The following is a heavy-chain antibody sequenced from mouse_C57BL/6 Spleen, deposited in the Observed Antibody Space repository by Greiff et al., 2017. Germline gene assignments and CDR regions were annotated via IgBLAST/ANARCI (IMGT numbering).Heavy chain of an antibody. Sequence: DVKLVESGGGLVKPGGSLKLSCAASGFTFSDYGMHWVRQAPEKGLEWVAYISSGSSTFYYADTVKGRFTISRDNAKNTLFLQMTSLRSEDTAMYYCARPGYYYGSSPYYWGQGTTLTGSS. D-gene: IGHD1-1*01. V-gene: IGHV5-17*01. CDR1: GFTFSDYG. CDR2: ISSGSSTF. CDR3: ARPGYYYGSSPYY. J-gene: IGHJ2*01.